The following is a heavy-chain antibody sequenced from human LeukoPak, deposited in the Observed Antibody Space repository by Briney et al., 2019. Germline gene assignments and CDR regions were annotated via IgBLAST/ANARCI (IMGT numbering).Heavy chain of an antibody. D-gene: IGHD6-13*01. CDR1: GFAFSDSQ. Sequence: GGSLRLSCVASGFAFSDSQMSWIRQSPGKGLEWVAYIVSYSGEIDYADSVKGRFIISRDNAKNTLYLQMNSPRGEDTAVYYCARGIGAAAWIGATWGQGALVTVSS. CDR3: ARGIGAAAWIGAT. CDR2: IVSYSGEI. J-gene: IGHJ5*02. V-gene: IGHV3-11*06.